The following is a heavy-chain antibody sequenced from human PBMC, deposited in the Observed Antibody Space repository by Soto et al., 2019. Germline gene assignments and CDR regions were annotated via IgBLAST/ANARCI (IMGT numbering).Heavy chain of an antibody. CDR3: ARPPYSIYYYDSSGHHEAFDI. D-gene: IGHD3-22*01. CDR2: IYPGDSDT. V-gene: IGHV5-51*01. J-gene: IGHJ3*02. CDR1: GYSFTSYW. Sequence: GEYLKISCRGSGYSFTSYWLGWVRLMPGNGLEWMGIIYPGDSDTRYSPSFQGQVTISADKSISTAYLHWSSLKASDTAILYCARPPYSIYYYDSSGHHEAFDIWDKGTMV.